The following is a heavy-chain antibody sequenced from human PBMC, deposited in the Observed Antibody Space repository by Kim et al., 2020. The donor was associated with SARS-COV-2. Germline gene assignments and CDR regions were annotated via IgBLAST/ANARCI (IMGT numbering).Heavy chain of an antibody. D-gene: IGHD6-6*01. CDR3: ASGFSSSNWFDP. Sequence: SVKVSCKASGGTFSSYAISWVRQAPGQGLEWMGGIIPIFGTANYAQKFQGRVTITADESTSTAYMELSSLRSEDTAVYYCASGFSSSNWFDPWGQGTLVTVSS. V-gene: IGHV1-69*13. CDR2: IIPIFGTA. J-gene: IGHJ5*02. CDR1: GGTFSSYA.